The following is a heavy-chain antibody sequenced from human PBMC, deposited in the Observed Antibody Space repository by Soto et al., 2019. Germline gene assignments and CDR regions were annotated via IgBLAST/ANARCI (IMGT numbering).Heavy chain of an antibody. CDR1: GFTFTRSG. CDR2: ISSDGGNK. Sequence: GGSLRLSCATSGFTFTRSGMHWVRQAPGKGLDWVAVISSDGGNKYYGDSVRGRFTISRDNSNNTLFLEMKSLRVDDTAVYYCAKVQVGRGILSNSIDVWGQGTTVTVSS. V-gene: IGHV3-30*18. CDR3: AKVQVGRGILSNSIDV. D-gene: IGHD3-16*01. J-gene: IGHJ6*02.